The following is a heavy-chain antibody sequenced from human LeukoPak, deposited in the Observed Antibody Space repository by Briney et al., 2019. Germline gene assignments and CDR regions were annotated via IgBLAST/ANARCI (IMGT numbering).Heavy chain of an antibody. J-gene: IGHJ4*02. CDR2: IYWDDDK. D-gene: IGHD4-17*01. Sequence: CGPTLVKPTQTLTLTCPFSGFSLSTSGVSVGWIRQPPGKALEWLALIYWDDDKRHSPSLKSRLTITKDTSKTQVLLTMTNMDPVDTATYYCAHCDYGDCFDYWGQGTLVTVSS. V-gene: IGHV2-5*02. CDR3: AHCDYGDCFDY. CDR1: GFSLSTSGVS.